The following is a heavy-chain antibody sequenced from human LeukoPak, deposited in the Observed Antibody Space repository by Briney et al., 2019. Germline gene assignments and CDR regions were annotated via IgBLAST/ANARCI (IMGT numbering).Heavy chain of an antibody. Sequence: PGGSLRLSCAASGVTFSDYYMNWIRQAPGTGLEWVSYISSSGSTKYYADSVKGRFTISRDNAENSLYLQMNSLRAGDTAVYYCARGEDWFAPWGQGTLVTVSS. J-gene: IGHJ5*02. CDR2: ISSSGSTK. CDR1: GVTFSDYY. V-gene: IGHV3-11*01. CDR3: ARGEDWFAP.